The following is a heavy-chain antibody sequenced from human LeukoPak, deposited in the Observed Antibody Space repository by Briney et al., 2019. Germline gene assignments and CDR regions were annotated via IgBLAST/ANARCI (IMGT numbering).Heavy chain of an antibody. V-gene: IGHV3-30-3*01. CDR1: GFTFSSYA. Sequence: GGSLRLSCAASGFTFSSYAMHWVRQAPGKGLEWVAVISYDGSNKYYADSVKGRFTISRDNSKNTLYLQMNSLRAEDTAVYYCARSIAVAGTTFDYWGQGTLVTVSS. CDR3: ARSIAVAGTTFDY. D-gene: IGHD6-19*01. CDR2: ISYDGSNK. J-gene: IGHJ4*02.